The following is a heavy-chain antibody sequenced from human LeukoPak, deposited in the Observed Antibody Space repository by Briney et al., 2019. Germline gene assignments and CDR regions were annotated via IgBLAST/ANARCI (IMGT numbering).Heavy chain of an antibody. Sequence: SETLSLTCTVSGGSISSYYWSWIRQPPGKGLEWIGYIYYSGSTNYNPSLKSRVTISVDTSKNQFSLKLSSVTAADTAVYYCARDGFYDYVWGRAAFDIWGQGTMVTDSS. J-gene: IGHJ3*02. CDR2: IYYSGST. V-gene: IGHV4-59*01. D-gene: IGHD3-16*01. CDR3: ARDGFYDYVWGRAAFDI. CDR1: GGSISSYY.